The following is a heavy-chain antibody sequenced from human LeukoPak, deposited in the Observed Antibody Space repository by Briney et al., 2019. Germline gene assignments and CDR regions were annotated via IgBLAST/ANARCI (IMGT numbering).Heavy chain of an antibody. CDR1: GGTFSSYA. Sequence: ASVKVSCKASGGTFSSYAISWVRQAPGQGLEWMGGIISIFGTANYAQKFQGRVTITADESTSTAYMELSSLRSEDTAVYYCARPNHGDYAFDPWGQGTLVTVSS. CDR2: IISIFGTA. D-gene: IGHD4-17*01. V-gene: IGHV1-69*13. J-gene: IGHJ5*02. CDR3: ARPNHGDYAFDP.